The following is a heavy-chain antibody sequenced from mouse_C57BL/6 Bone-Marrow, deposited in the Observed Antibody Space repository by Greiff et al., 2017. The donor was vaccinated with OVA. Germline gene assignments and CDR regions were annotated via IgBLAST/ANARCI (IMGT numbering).Heavy chain of an antibody. D-gene: IGHD3-2*02. Sequence: VKLQQSGPGLVAPSQSLSITCTVSGFSLTSYGVDWVRQPPGKGLEWLGVIWGGGSTNYNSALMSRLSISKDNSKSQVFLKMNSLQTDDTAMYYCAKQRDSSGYYYAMDYWGQGTSVTVSS. CDR1: GFSLTSYG. J-gene: IGHJ4*01. CDR2: IWGGGST. V-gene: IGHV2-9*01. CDR3: AKQRDSSGYYYAMDY.